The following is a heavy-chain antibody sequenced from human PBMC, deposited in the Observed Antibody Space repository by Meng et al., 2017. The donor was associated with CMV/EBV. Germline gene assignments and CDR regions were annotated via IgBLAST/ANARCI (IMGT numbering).Heavy chain of an antibody. Sequence: GMHWVRQAPGKGLEWVAVIWYDGSNKYYGDSVKGRFTISRDNSKNTVDLQMNSLRAEDTAVYYCAKAGFSGSYYIGSGSQYYFDYWGQGTLVTVSS. CDR2: IWYDGSNK. D-gene: IGHD1-26*01. J-gene: IGHJ4*02. V-gene: IGHV3-33*06. CDR3: AKAGFSGSYYIGSGSQYYFDY. CDR1: G.